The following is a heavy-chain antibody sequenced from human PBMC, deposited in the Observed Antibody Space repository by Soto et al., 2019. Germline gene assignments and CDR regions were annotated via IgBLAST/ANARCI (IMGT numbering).Heavy chain of an antibody. CDR2: ISYDGSNK. D-gene: IGHD6-13*01. Sequence: GXSLRLSCAASAFTFSSYGIHWVVQAPGKGLEWVAVISYDGSNKYYADSVKGRFTISRDNSKNTLYLQMNSLRAEDTAVYYCAKDGLGSSWYFDYWGQGTLVTVPQ. CDR1: AFTFSSYG. V-gene: IGHV3-30*18. CDR3: AKDGLGSSWYFDY. J-gene: IGHJ4*02.